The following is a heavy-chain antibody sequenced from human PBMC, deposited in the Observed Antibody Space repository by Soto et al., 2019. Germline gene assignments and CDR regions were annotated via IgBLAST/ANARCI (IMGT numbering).Heavy chain of an antibody. CDR1: GYTFTSYD. Sequence: QVQLVQSGAEVKKPGASVKVSCKISGYTFTSYDVNWVRQATGQGPEWVGWIKPTSGNTGYAQKFQVTVTMTKAISISTPYMELRSPKAAAMAVYDCSRGEWELSYWGQGTLVTVSS. J-gene: IGHJ4*02. D-gene: IGHD1-26*01. CDR3: SRGEWELSY. V-gene: IGHV1-8*01. CDR2: IKPTSGNT.